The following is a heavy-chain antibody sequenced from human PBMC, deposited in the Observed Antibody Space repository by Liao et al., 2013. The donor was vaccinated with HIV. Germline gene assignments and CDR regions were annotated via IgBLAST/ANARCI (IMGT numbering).Heavy chain of an antibody. CDR1: GGSFSGYY. CDR3: ARQGSGGLQH. Sequence: QVQLQQWGAGLLKPSETLSLTCAVYGGSFSGYYWSWIRQPPGKGLEWIGEINHSGSTNYNPSLKSRVSISVDASKNQFSLRVTSVTAADTAVYYCARQGSGGLQHWGQGHPGHRLL. J-gene: IGHJ1*01. CDR2: INHSGST. D-gene: IGHD6-25*01. V-gene: IGHV4-34*01.